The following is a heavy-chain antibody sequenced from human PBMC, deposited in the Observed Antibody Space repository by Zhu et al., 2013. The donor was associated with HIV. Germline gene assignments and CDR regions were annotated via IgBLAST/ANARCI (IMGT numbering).Heavy chain of an antibody. Sequence: QVQLVQSGAEVKEPGASVKVSCKASGYTFSGYYMHWVRQAPGQGPEWMGWINPNSGGTDYAQKFQGRVTMTRDTSISTAYMELSRLTSDDTAVYYCARGSPLTGATHAFEVWGQGTMVTVSS. CDR1: GYTFSGYY. V-gene: IGHV1-2*02. CDR2: INPNSGGT. CDR3: ARGSPLTGATHAFEV. J-gene: IGHJ3*01. D-gene: IGHD7-27*01.